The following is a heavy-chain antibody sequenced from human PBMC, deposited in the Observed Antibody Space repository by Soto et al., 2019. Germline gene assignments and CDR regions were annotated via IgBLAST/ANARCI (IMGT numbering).Heavy chain of an antibody. Sequence: PGGSLRLSCAASGFTFSSYGMHWVRQAPGKGLEWVAVIWYDGSNKYYADSVKGRFTISRDNSKNTLYLQMNSLRAEDTAVYYCARDHYYDSILQGQIDYWGQGTLVTVSS. CDR2: IWYDGSNK. CDR1: GFTFSSYG. CDR3: ARDHYYDSILQGQIDY. J-gene: IGHJ4*02. D-gene: IGHD3-22*01. V-gene: IGHV3-33*01.